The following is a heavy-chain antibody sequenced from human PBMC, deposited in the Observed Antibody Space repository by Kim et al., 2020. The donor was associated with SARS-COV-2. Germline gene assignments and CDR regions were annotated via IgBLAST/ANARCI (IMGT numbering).Heavy chain of an antibody. CDR3: AREPPYSGSYYDPGWFDP. Sequence: ASVKVSCKASGYTFTSYGISWVRQAHGQGLEWMGWISAYNGNTNYAQKIQGRVTMTTDTSTSTAYMELRSLRSDDTAVYYCAREPPYSGSYYDPGWFDPWGQGPLVTVSS. V-gene: IGHV1-18*01. CDR2: ISAYNGNT. J-gene: IGHJ5*02. D-gene: IGHD1-26*01. CDR1: GYTFTSYG.